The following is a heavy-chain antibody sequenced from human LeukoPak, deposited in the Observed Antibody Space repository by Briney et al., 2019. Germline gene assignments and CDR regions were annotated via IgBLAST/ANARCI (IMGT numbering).Heavy chain of an antibody. V-gene: IGHV4-59*01. CDR3: ARGYYYDSSGYYYLPHY. CDR1: GGSISSYY. J-gene: IGHJ4*02. CDR2: IYYSGST. D-gene: IGHD3-22*01. Sequence: SETLSLTCTVSGGSISSYYWSWIRQPPGKGLEWIGYIYYSGSTNYNPSLKSRVTISVDTSKNQFSLKLSSVTAADTAVYYCARGYYYDSSGYYYLPHYWGQGTLVTVSS.